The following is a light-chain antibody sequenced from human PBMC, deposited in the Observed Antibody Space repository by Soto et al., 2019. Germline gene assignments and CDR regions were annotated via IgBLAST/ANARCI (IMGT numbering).Light chain of an antibody. J-gene: IGKJ1*01. CDR1: QSISHY. Sequence: DIQMTQSPPTLSASVGARVTITCRASQSISHYLAWYQQMPGKAPKLLIYGASTLQSGVPSRFSGSGSGTEFTLTISSLQPYDFGTYFCQHHNSYSQTFGQGTKVEIK. CDR2: GAS. CDR3: QHHNSYSQT. V-gene: IGKV1-5*01.